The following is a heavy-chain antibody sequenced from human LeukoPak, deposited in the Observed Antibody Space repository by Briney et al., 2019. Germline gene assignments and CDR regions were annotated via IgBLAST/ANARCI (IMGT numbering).Heavy chain of an antibody. CDR2: IIPIFGTA. CDR3: AGSIAAAGRGGTEYFQH. J-gene: IGHJ1*01. CDR1: GGTFSSYA. Sequence: SVKVSCKASGGTFSSYAISWVRQAPGQGLEWMGGIIPIFGTANYAQKFQGRVTITADESTSTAYMELSSLRSEDTAVYYCAGSIAAAGRGGTEYFQHWGQGTLVTVSS. V-gene: IGHV1-69*13. D-gene: IGHD6-13*01.